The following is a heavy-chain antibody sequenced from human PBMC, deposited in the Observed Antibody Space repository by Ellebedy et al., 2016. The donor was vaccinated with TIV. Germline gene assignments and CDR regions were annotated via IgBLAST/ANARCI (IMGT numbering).Heavy chain of an antibody. Sequence: GESLKISXAASGFTFSSYAMSWVRQAPGKGLEWVSAISGSGGSTYYADSVKGRFTISRDNSKNTLYLQMNSLRAEDTAVYYCAKNGVSGIVVVPAATDYWGQGTLVTVSS. J-gene: IGHJ4*02. CDR1: GFTFSSYA. CDR2: ISGSGGST. D-gene: IGHD2-2*01. CDR3: AKNGVSGIVVVPAATDY. V-gene: IGHV3-23*01.